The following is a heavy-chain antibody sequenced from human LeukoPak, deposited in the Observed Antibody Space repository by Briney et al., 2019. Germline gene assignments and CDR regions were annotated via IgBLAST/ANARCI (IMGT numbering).Heavy chain of an antibody. Sequence: ASVKVSCKASGYTFTSYGISWVRQATGQGLEWMGWMNPNSGNTGYAQKFQGRVTMTRNTSISTAYMELSSLRSEDTAVYYCARVRSSSWYEIDYWGQGTLVTVSS. CDR1: GYTFTSYG. J-gene: IGHJ4*02. CDR3: ARVRSSSWYEIDY. D-gene: IGHD6-13*01. CDR2: MNPNSGNT. V-gene: IGHV1-8*02.